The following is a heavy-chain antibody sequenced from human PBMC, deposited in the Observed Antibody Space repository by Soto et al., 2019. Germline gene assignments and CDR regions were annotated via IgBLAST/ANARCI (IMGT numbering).Heavy chain of an antibody. CDR3: ARDRTDSSILYKRIYYYNGMDV. Sequence: SQTLTLSCAISEDSVSSNSAAWNWIRQAPSRGLKWLGRTYYRSKWYLDYAVYVRSRITINSDTSNNQISPQLTSVTPEDTAMYYCARDRTDSSILYKRIYYYNGMDVWVQGTTVTVSS. J-gene: IGHJ6*02. CDR1: EDSVSSNSAA. CDR2: TYYRSKWYL. D-gene: IGHD6-13*01. V-gene: IGHV6-1*01.